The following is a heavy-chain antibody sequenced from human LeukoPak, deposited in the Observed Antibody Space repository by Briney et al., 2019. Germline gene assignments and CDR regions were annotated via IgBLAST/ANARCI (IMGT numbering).Heavy chain of an antibody. D-gene: IGHD3-9*01. CDR1: GGTFSSYA. CDR3: ATSSNHIYFDWPLDY. Sequence: GASVKVSCKASGGTFSSYAISWVRQAPGQGLEWMGRIIPILGIANYAQKFQGRVTITADKSTSTAYMELSSLRSEDTAVYYCATSSNHIYFDWPLDYWGQGTLVTVSS. CDR2: IIPILGIA. J-gene: IGHJ4*02. V-gene: IGHV1-69*04.